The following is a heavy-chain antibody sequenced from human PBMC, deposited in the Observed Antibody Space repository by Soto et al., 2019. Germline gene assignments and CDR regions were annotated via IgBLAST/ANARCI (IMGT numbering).Heavy chain of an antibody. J-gene: IGHJ6*02. CDR3: ARDRPGAAMSWNYRTSNYYGMDV. V-gene: IGHV1-18*04. CDR1: GYTFTSYG. Sequence: ASVKVSCKASGYTFTSYGISWVRQAPGQGLEWMGWISAYNGNTNYAQKLQGRVTMTTDTSTSTAYMELRSLRSAATAVYYCARDRPGAAMSWNYRTSNYYGMDVWG. CDR2: ISAYNGNT. D-gene: IGHD1-7*01.